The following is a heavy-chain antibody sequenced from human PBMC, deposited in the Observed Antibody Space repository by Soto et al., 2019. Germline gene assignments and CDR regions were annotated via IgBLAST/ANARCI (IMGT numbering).Heavy chain of an antibody. CDR2: MNPNSGNT. D-gene: IGHD6-6*01. Sequence: ASVKVSCKASGYTFTSYDLNWVRQATGQGLEWMGWMNPNSGNTGYAQKFQGRVTMTRNTSISTAYMELSSLRSEDTAVYYCVWGVGDSSSYFDYWGQGTLVTVSS. CDR3: VWGVGDSSSYFDY. V-gene: IGHV1-8*01. CDR1: GYTFTSYD. J-gene: IGHJ4*02.